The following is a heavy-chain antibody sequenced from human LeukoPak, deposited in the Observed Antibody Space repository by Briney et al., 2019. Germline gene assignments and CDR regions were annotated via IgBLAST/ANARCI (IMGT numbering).Heavy chain of an antibody. D-gene: IGHD7-27*01. CDR2: IGTDGGYI. CDR3: ARPYWGYYFDN. Sequence: GGSLRLSCAASGFIFSNYNMNWLRQAPGKGLEWVATIGTDGGYIYYADSVKGRFTISRDNAKSSLYLQMNSLRAEDTAVCYCARPYWGYYFDNWGQGTLVTVSS. J-gene: IGHJ4*02. CDR1: GFIFSNYN. V-gene: IGHV3-21*01.